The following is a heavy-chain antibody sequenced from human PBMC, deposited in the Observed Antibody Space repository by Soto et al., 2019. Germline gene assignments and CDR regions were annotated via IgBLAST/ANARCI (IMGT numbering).Heavy chain of an antibody. CDR1: GGSISSSXX. J-gene: IGHJ6*02. V-gene: IGHV4-4*02. CDR3: AGRPGTPEYYYYGMDV. D-gene: IGHD1-1*01. Sequence: QVQLQESGPGLVKPSGTLSLTCAVSGGSISSSXXXXXXRQPPGKGLEWIGEIYHSGSXNYNPSLKSRVTISVDKSKNQFSLKLSSVTAADTAVYYCAGRPGTPEYYYYGMDVWGQGTTVTVSS. CDR2: IYHSGSX.